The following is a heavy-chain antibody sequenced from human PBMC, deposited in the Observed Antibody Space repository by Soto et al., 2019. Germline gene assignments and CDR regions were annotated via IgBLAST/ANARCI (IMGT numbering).Heavy chain of an antibody. CDR3: ARDKRSRDGSKYGPMLCY. J-gene: IGHJ4*02. Sequence: QVQLVQSGAEVKKPGASVKVSCKASGYTLTSYAMHWVRQAPGQRLEWMGWINAGNGNTKYSQKFQGRVTITRDTAASTAYMELSSLRSEDTAVYYCARDKRSRDGSKYGPMLCYWGQGTLVTVSS. D-gene: IGHD3-16*01. V-gene: IGHV1-3*01. CDR1: GYTLTSYA. CDR2: INAGNGNT.